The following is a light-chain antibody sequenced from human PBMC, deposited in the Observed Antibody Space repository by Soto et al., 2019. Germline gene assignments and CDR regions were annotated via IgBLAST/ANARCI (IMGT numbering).Light chain of an antibody. CDR2: GAS. Sequence: EIVMTQSPATLSVSPGERATLSCRASQSVSSNLAWYQQKPGQAPRLLIYGASTRATGIPARFSGSGSGTEFTLTISSLRSEDFAVYYCQQYNNWPPKFGQGTKVDI. J-gene: IGKJ1*01. CDR1: QSVSSN. CDR3: QQYNNWPPK. V-gene: IGKV3-15*01.